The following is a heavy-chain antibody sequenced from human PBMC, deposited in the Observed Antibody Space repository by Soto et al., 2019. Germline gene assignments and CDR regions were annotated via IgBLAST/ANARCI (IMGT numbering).Heavy chain of an antibody. CDR3: ARDEPDTARALEY. CDR1: GYTFTSHG. V-gene: IGHV1-18*01. D-gene: IGHD5-18*01. CDR2: ISVYNGKT. J-gene: IGHJ4*02. Sequence: QVQLVQSGGEVKKPGASVKVSCRASGYTFTSHGISWVRQAPGQGLEGMGWISVYNGKTNYAQKLQGRLTMTTDTSTSTAYMELRGLRSDDTAVYYCARDEPDTARALEYWGQGTLVTVSS.